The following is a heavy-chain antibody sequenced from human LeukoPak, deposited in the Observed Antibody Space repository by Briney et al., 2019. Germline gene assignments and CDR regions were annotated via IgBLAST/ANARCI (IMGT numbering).Heavy chain of an antibody. J-gene: IGHJ5*02. V-gene: IGHV1-69*04. CDR2: IIPILGIA. Sequence: SVKVSCKASGGTFSSYAISWVRQAPGQGLEWIGRIIPILGIANYAQKFQGRVTITADKSTSTAYMELSSLRSEDTAVYYCARDSAVWEWELKTWGQGTLVTVSS. CDR3: ARDSAVWEWELKT. D-gene: IGHD1-26*01. CDR1: GGTFSSYA.